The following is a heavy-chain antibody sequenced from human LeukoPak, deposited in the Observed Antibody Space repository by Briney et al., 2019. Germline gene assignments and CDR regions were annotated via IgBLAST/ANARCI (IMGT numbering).Heavy chain of an antibody. CDR2: INHSGST. D-gene: IGHD3-10*01. CDR1: GGSFSGYY. V-gene: IGHV4-34*01. J-gene: IGHJ6*02. CDR3: AGDTLSHGMDV. Sequence: SETLSLTCAVYGGSFSGYYWSWIRQPPGKGLEWIGEINHSGSTNYNPSLKSRVTISVDTSKNQFSLKLSSVTAADTAVYYCAGDTLSHGMDVWGQGTTVTVSS.